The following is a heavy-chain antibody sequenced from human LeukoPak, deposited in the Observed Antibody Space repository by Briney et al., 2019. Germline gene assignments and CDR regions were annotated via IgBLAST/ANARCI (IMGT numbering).Heavy chain of an antibody. J-gene: IGHJ4*02. CDR3: ARGGSYFDY. V-gene: IGHV3-21*01. CDR2: ISSSSNYI. D-gene: IGHD1-26*01. Sequence: GGSLRLSCAASGFTFSSYNMNWVRQAPGKGLEWVACISSSSNYIYYVDSVKGRFTISRDNAKNSLYLQMNSLRAENTAVYYCARGGSYFDYWGQGTLVTVSS. CDR1: GFTFSSYN.